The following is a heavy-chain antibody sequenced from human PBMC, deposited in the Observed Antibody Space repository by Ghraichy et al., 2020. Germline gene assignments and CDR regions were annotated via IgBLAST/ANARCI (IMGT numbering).Heavy chain of an antibody. J-gene: IGHJ3*02. Sequence: SETLSLTCTVSGGSISSSSYFWGWIRQPPGKGLEWIGSIYDYGNTYYNPSLKSRVTISVDTSKNQFSLKLSSVTAADKAVYYCARHENIVVVTAARAFAIWGQGTMVTVSS. CDR2: IYDYGNT. CDR3: ARHENIVVVTAARAFAI. CDR1: GGSISSSSYF. D-gene: IGHD2-21*02. V-gene: IGHV4-39*01.